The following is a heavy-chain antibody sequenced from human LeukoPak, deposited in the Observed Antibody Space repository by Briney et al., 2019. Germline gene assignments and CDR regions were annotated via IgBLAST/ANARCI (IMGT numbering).Heavy chain of an antibody. V-gene: IGHV1-2*02. D-gene: IGHD1-1*01. Sequence: ASVKVSCKASGYTFTGYYMHWVRQAPGQGLEWMGWINPNSGGTNYAQKFQGRVTMTRDTSISTAYMELSRLRSDDTAVYYCARPRENWNVHAFDIWGQGTMVTVSS. J-gene: IGHJ3*02. CDR2: INPNSGGT. CDR1: GYTFTGYY. CDR3: ARPRENWNVHAFDI.